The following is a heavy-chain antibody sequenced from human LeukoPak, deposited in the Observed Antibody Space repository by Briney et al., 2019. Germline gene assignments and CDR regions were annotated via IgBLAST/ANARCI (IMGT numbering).Heavy chain of an antibody. CDR1: GFTFSSYG. CDR2: IRYDGSNE. CDR3: APNSGYDLEPSSKFDF. Sequence: PGGSLRLSCAAYGFTFSSYGIHWVRQAPGKGLEWVAFIRYDGSNEYYTDSVKGRFTISRDNSKNTLYLQMNSLRAEDTAVYYCAPNSGYDLEPSSKFDFWGQGTLVTVSS. D-gene: IGHD5-12*01. J-gene: IGHJ4*02. V-gene: IGHV3-30*02.